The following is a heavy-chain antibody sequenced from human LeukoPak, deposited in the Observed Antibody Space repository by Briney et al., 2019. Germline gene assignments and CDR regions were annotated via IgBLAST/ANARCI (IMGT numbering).Heavy chain of an antibody. D-gene: IGHD1-26*01. CDR1: GGSISSYY. V-gene: IGHV4-59*01. CDR2: IYYSGGT. Sequence: PSETLSLTXTVSGGSISSYYWSWIRQPPGKGLEWIGYIYYSGGTTYNPSLKSRVTISVDTSKNQFSLKLSSVTAADTAVYYCARLREGGSYFDYWGQGTLVTVSS. J-gene: IGHJ4*02. CDR3: ARLREGGSYFDY.